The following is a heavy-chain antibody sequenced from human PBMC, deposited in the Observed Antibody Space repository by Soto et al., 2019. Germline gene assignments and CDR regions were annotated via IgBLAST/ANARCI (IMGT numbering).Heavy chain of an antibody. J-gene: IGHJ4*02. D-gene: IGHD2-2*02. Sequence: SETLSLTCTVSGGSITTGGSYWSWIRQHPGKGLEWIGNIYHSGNTYYNPSLKSRLTISVDTSKNHFSLMVDSVTAADTAVYYCARARFQVLYGKPYFDSWGQGTLVTVSS. CDR1: GGSITTGGSY. V-gene: IGHV4-31*03. CDR2: IYHSGNT. CDR3: ARARFQVLYGKPYFDS.